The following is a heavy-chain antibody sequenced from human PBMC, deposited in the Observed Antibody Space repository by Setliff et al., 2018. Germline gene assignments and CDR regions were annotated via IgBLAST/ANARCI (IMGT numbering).Heavy chain of an antibody. D-gene: IGHD5-12*01. CDR3: ATNRDGYNQEAFDI. J-gene: IGHJ3*02. Sequence: SETLSLTCTVSGVSISSDYWSWIRQPPGKGLERIGDIYSSGSTKYNPSLKSRVTLSVDTSNNQFSLKLSSVTAADTAVYYCATNRDGYNQEAFDIWGQGTMVTVSS. CDR2: IYSSGST. CDR1: GVSISSDY. V-gene: IGHV4-59*01.